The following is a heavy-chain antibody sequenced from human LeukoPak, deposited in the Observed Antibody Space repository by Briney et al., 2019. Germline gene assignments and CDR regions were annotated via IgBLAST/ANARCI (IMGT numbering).Heavy chain of an antibody. Sequence: GGSLRLSCAASGFTFSSYAMSWVRQAPGKGLEWVGRIKSKTDGGTTDYAAPVKGRFTISRDDSKNTLYLQMNSLKTEDTAVYYCTTSLTAVAGTGWFDPWGQGTLVTVSS. V-gene: IGHV3-15*01. CDR1: GFTFSSYA. J-gene: IGHJ5*02. D-gene: IGHD6-19*01. CDR3: TTSLTAVAGTGWFDP. CDR2: IKSKTDGGTT.